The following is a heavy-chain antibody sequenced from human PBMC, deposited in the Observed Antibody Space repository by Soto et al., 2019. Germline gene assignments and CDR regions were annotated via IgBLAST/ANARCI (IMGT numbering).Heavy chain of an antibody. V-gene: IGHV3-13*05. CDR3: ARAGYDSSGYYFYAMDV. J-gene: IGHJ6*02. CDR1: GFILSGYD. CDR2: IGTAGDP. D-gene: IGHD3-22*01. Sequence: PGGSLRLSCVASGFILSGYDMHWVRQATGEGLEWVSAIGTAGDPYYSGSVKGRFTISRGSAENSVYLQMNSLRAGDTAVYYCARAGYDSSGYYFYAMDVWGPGTTVTVSS.